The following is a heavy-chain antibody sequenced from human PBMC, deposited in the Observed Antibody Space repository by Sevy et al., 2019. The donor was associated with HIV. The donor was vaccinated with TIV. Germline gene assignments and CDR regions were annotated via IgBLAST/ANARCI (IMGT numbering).Heavy chain of an antibody. J-gene: IGHJ4*02. Sequence: SRTISLTCAISGDSVSSNSAAWNWIRLSPSRVLEWLGRTYYRSKWYNDYAVSVKSRITINPDTSKNQFSLQLNTVTPEDTAVDYCARIGSSGWYWGQGTLVTVSS. D-gene: IGHD6-19*01. CDR2: TYYRSKWYN. CDR3: ARIGSSGWY. CDR1: GDSVSSNSAA. V-gene: IGHV6-1*01.